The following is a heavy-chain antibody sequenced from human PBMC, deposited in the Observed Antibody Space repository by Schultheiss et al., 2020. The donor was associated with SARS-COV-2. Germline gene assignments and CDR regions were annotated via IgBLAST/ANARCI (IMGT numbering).Heavy chain of an antibody. CDR2: INPNSGGT. Sequence: ASVKVSCKASGYTFTGYYMHWVRQAPGQGLEWMGWINPNSGGTNYAQKFQGRVTMTRDTSISTAYMELRRLTSDDTAVYYCASLATIKKIDYYYYGMDVWGQGTTVTVSS. D-gene: IGHD5-24*01. V-gene: IGHV1-2*02. CDR3: ASLATIKKIDYYYYGMDV. CDR1: GYTFTGYY. J-gene: IGHJ6*02.